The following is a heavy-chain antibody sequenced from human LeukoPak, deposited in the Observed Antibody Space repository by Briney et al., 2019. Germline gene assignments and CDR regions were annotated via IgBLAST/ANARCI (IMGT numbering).Heavy chain of an antibody. CDR2: IYYTGST. CDR1: GASISSSF. V-gene: IGHV4-59*01. D-gene: IGHD7-27*01. CDR3: ASRKLGNDY. J-gene: IGHJ4*02. Sequence: KPLETLSLTCTASGASISSSFWSWIRQSPGRGLEWIAYIYYTGSTQYNPSLKSRLTISLDTSKNQFSLRLSSVTAADTAVYYCASRKLGNDYWGQGTLVTVSS.